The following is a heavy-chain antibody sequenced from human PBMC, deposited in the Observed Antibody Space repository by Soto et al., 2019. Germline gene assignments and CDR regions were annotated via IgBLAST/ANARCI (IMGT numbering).Heavy chain of an antibody. CDR2: ISPDGSRA. CDR1: GFTFSSYW. CDR3: ARVGQGRYYFDS. J-gene: IGHJ4*02. V-gene: IGHV3-74*01. Sequence: DVQLVESGGALVQPGGSLRLSCAGSGFTFSSYWMHWVRQTPGEGLVWVARISPDGSRASYADSVRGRFIISRDNAENTLHLQMNRLRAEDTAVYYCARVGQGRYYFDSWGQGTLVTVSS.